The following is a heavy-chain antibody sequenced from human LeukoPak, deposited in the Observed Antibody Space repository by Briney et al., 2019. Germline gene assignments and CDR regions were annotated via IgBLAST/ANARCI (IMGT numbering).Heavy chain of an antibody. CDR2: IYYSGST. J-gene: IGHJ6*03. D-gene: IGHD3-10*01. CDR3: TTDQGFGDFYYYYMDV. V-gene: IGHV4-59*01. CDR1: GGSISSYY. Sequence: SETLSLTCTVSGGSISSYYWSWIRQPPGKGLEWIGYIYYSGSTNYNPSLKSRVTISVDTSKNQFSLKLSSVTAADTAVYYCTTDQGFGDFYYYYMDVWGKGTTVTISS.